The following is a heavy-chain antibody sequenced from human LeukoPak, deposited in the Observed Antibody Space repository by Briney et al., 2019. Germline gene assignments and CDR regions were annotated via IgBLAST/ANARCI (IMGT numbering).Heavy chain of an antibody. Sequence: SETLSLTCTVSGGSISSYYWSWIRQPAGKGLEWIGRIYSSGSANYNPSLKSRVTISVDKSKNQFSLRLSSVTAADTAVYYCARAYSNPSYYYYMDVWGEGTTVTVSS. V-gene: IGHV4-4*07. CDR3: ARAYSNPSYYYYMDV. D-gene: IGHD4-11*01. CDR2: IYSSGSA. CDR1: GGSISSYY. J-gene: IGHJ6*03.